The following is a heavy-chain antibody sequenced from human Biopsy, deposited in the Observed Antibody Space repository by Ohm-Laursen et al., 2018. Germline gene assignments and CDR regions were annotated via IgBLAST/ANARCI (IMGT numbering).Heavy chain of an antibody. D-gene: IGHD6-6*01. J-gene: IGHJ6*02. Sequence: SLRLSCAASGFSVSSYDMNWVRQAPGKRLEWISYISETSSHIYDADSVRGRFTVARDIAKNSLYLQLNRLRVEDTAVYYCARDSSRRAREGGMDVWGQGTTVTVSS. CDR1: GFSVSSYD. V-gene: IGHV3-21*01. CDR2: ISETSSHI. CDR3: ARDSSRRAREGGMDV.